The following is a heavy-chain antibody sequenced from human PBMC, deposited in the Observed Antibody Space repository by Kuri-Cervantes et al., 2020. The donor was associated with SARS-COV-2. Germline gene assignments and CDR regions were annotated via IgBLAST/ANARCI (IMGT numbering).Heavy chain of an antibody. D-gene: IGHD1-26*01. Sequence: GESLKISCTASGFTFSDYAMNWVRQAPGKGLEWVGFIRSKAYDETTQYAASVKGRFTISRDNSNNTLSLQMNSLRGEDTAVYYCAKGRYQVDYWGQGTRVTVSS. CDR2: IRSKAYDETT. CDR1: GFTFSDYA. V-gene: IGHV3-49*04. J-gene: IGHJ4*02. CDR3: AKGRYQVDY.